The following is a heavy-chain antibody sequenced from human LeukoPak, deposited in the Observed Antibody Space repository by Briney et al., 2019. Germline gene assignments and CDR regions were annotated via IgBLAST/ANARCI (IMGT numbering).Heavy chain of an antibody. J-gene: IGHJ4*02. CDR1: GGSFSGYY. Sequence: SETLSLTCAVYGGSFSGYYWSWIRQPPGKGLEWIGEINHSGSTNYNPSLKSRVTISVDTSKNQFSLKLTSVTAADTAVYYCARDFTQYGSGTYAHWGQGTLVTVSS. D-gene: IGHD3-10*01. CDR3: ARDFTQYGSGTYAH. CDR2: INHSGST. V-gene: IGHV4-34*01.